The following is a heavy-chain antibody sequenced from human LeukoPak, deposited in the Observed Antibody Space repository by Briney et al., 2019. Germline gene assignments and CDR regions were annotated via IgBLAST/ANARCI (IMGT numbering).Heavy chain of an antibody. J-gene: IGHJ4*02. D-gene: IGHD1-1*01. CDR3: ARRLTTDLDHTKGGYYFDY. CDR1: GYTFTSYG. CDR2: ISAYNGNT. Sequence: ASVTVSCKAPGYTFTSYGISWVRQAPGQGLEWMGWISAYNGNTNYAQKFQGRVTMTRDMSTSTVYMELSSLRSEDTAVYYCARRLTTDLDHTKGGYYFDYWGQGTLVTVSS. V-gene: IGHV1-18*01.